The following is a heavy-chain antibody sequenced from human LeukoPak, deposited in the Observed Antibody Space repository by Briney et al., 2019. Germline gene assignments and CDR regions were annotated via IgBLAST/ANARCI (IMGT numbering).Heavy chain of an antibody. CDR3: ARHGVAAAKSNGFDY. Sequence: SETLSPTCTVSGGSISSYYWSWIRQPPGKGLEWIGYIYYSGSTNYNPSLKSRVTISVDTSKNQFSLKLSSVTAADTAVYYCARHGVAAAKSNGFDYWGQGTLVTVSS. CDR1: GGSISSYY. D-gene: IGHD6-13*01. V-gene: IGHV4-59*08. CDR2: IYYSGST. J-gene: IGHJ4*02.